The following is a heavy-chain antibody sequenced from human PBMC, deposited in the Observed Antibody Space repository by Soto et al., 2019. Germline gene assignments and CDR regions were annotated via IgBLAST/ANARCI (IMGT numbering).Heavy chain of an antibody. CDR2: MNPNSGNT. D-gene: IGHD4-17*01. CDR1: GYTFTSYD. CDR3: ARSTNDYGDRH. V-gene: IGHV1-8*01. Sequence: ASVKVSCKASGYTFTSYDINWVRQATGQGLEWMGWMNPNSGNTGHAQKFQGRVTMTRNTSISTAYMELSSLRSEDTAVYYCARSTNDYGDRHWGQGTLVTVSS. J-gene: IGHJ4*02.